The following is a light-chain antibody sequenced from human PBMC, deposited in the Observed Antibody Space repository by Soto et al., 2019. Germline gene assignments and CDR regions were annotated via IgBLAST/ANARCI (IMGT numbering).Light chain of an antibody. CDR1: QSVSSY. V-gene: IGKV3-11*01. Sequence: ESVLTQSPGTLSLSPGERATLSCRASQSVSSYLAWYQQKPGQAPRLLIYDASNRATGIPARFSGSGSGTDFTLTISSLEPEDFAVYYCQQYNNWPPWTFGQGTRLEI. CDR2: DAS. CDR3: QQYNNWPPWT. J-gene: IGKJ5*01.